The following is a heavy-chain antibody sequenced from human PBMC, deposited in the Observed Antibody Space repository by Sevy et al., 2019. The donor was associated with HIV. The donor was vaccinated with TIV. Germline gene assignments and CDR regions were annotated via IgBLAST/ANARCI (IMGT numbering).Heavy chain of an antibody. J-gene: IGHJ4*02. CDR3: ARGGLDSNWFRSFDY. CDR2: IYSGGST. D-gene: IGHD6-13*01. V-gene: IGHV3-53*01. CDR1: GLTVDSNY. Sequence: GGSLRLSCAVSGLTVDSNYMSWVRQAPGKGLEWVSIIYSGGSTYYADSVKGRCTISTDNSKNTLDLQMNSLRAEDTAVYYCARGGLDSNWFRSFDYWGQGTLVTVSS.